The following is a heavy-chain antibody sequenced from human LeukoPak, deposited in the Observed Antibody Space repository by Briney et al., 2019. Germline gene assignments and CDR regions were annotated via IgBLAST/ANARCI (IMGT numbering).Heavy chain of an antibody. J-gene: IGHJ5*02. CDR1: GFTFSSYT. V-gene: IGHV3-23*01. CDR2: ISVSGGTA. Sequence: GRSLRLSCAASGFTFSSYTMTWVRQAPGKGLEWVSTISVSGGTAYYPDSVKGRFTISRDNSKNTLFLQMNSLRAEDTAVYYCAKGGYTSSFDPWGQGTLVTVSS. CDR3: AKGGYTSSFDP. D-gene: IGHD5-18*01.